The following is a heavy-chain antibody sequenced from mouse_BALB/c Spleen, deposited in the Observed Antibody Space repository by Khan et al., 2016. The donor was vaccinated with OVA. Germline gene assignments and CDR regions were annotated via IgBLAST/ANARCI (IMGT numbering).Heavy chain of an antibody. D-gene: IGHD2-4*01. CDR2: INTGSGGT. Sequence: VQLLESGAELVRPGTSVKVSCKASGYAFTNYLIEWVKQRPGQGFEWIGVINTGSGGTNYHEKFKGKATLTYDKSSSNAYLQLSSLSADDSAVCFCAYYDYYFDYWGQGTTLTVSS. CDR1: GYAFTNYL. CDR3: AYYDYYFDY. V-gene: IGHV1-54*01. J-gene: IGHJ2*01.